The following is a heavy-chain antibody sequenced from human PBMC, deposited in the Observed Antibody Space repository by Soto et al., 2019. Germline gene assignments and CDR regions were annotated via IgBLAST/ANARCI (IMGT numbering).Heavy chain of an antibody. CDR2: IYYSGST. Sequence: PSETLSLTCTVSGGPISSGGYYWSWIRQHPGKGLEWIGYIYYSGSTYYNPSLKSRVTISVDTSKNQFSLKLSSVTAADTAVYYCARDGRDYYAFDIWGQGTMVTVSS. D-gene: IGHD2-21*02. V-gene: IGHV4-31*03. CDR3: ARDGRDYYAFDI. CDR1: GGPISSGGYY. J-gene: IGHJ3*02.